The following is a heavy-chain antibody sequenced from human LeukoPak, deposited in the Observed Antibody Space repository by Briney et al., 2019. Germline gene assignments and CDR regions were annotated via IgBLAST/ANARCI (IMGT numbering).Heavy chain of an antibody. Sequence: GGSLRLSCAASGSTFSSYAMSWVRQAPGKGLEWVSAISGSGGSTYYADSVKGRFTISRDNSKNTLYLQMNSLRAEDTAVYYCAKDRIIAAAGTKDYWGQGTLVTVSS. CDR2: ISGSGGST. J-gene: IGHJ4*02. CDR3: AKDRIIAAAGTKDY. V-gene: IGHV3-23*01. D-gene: IGHD6-13*01. CDR1: GSTFSSYA.